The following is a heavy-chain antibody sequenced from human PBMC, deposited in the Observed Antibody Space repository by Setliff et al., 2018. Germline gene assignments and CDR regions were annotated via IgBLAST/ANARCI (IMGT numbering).Heavy chain of an antibody. CDR3: ARINMVRGVPPHLDY. J-gene: IGHJ4*02. D-gene: IGHD3-10*01. V-gene: IGHV2-70*11. Sequence: SGPTLVNPTQTLTLTCAFSGFSLTASGMCVTWIRQPPGKTLEWLARIDWDDAKYYRTSLKTRLTISKDTSKNQVALTMTNMDPVDTATYYCARINMVRGVPPHLDYWGQGTLVTVSS. CDR2: IDWDDAK. CDR1: GFSLTASGMC.